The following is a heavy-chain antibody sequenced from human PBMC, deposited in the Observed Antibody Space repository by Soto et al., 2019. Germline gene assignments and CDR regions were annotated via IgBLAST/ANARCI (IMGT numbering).Heavy chain of an antibody. CDR1: GGSFSGYY. V-gene: IGHV4-34*01. CDR3: ARGTNIEIAAAGTFRPCAFDI. Sequence: SETLSLTCAVYGGSFSGYYWSWIRQPPGKGLEWIGEINHSGSTNYNPSLKSRVTISVDTSKNQFSLKLSSVTAADTAVYYCARGTNIEIAAAGTFRPCAFDIWGQGTMVTVSS. J-gene: IGHJ3*02. CDR2: INHSGST. D-gene: IGHD6-13*01.